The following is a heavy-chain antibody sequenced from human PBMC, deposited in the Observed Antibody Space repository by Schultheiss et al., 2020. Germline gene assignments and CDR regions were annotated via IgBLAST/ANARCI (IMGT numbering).Heavy chain of an antibody. CDR2: SSSNGGST. J-gene: IGHJ3*02. CDR3: ARGGGATVGRAFDI. V-gene: IGHV3-64*01. CDR1: GFTFSSYA. Sequence: GGSLRLSCAASGFTFSSYAMHWVRQAPGKGLEYVSASSSNGGSTYYANSVKGRFTISRDNSKNTLYLQMGSLRAEDMAVYYCARGGGATVGRAFDIWGQGTMVTVSS. D-gene: IGHD1-26*01.